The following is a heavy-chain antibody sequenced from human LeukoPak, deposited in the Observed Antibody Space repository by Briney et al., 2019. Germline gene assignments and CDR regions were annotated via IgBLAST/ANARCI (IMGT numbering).Heavy chain of an antibody. CDR1: GGTFSSYA. CDR3: ARDWTYYDILTGYQQSDY. V-gene: IGHV1-69*04. D-gene: IGHD3-9*01. Sequence: SVTVSCKASGGTFSSYAISWVRQAPGQGLEWMGRIIPILGIANYAQKFQGRVTITADKSTSTAYMELSSLRSEDTAVYYCARDWTYYDILTGYQQSDYWGQGTLVTVSS. CDR2: IIPILGIA. J-gene: IGHJ4*02.